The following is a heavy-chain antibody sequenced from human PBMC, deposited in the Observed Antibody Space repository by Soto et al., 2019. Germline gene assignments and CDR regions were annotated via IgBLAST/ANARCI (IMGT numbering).Heavy chain of an antibody. D-gene: IGHD2-15*01. CDR2: ISSSDSII. J-gene: IGHJ3*02. Sequence: QVQLVESGGGLVKPGGSLRLSCAASGFTFSDYYMSWIRQAPGKGLEWVSYISSSDSIIFYADSVKGRFTISRDNAKNSLYLQMNSLRAEDTAVYYCARHLKGAWYGGVPDAFDIWGQGTVVTVSS. V-gene: IGHV3-11*01. CDR1: GFTFSDYY. CDR3: ARHLKGAWYGGVPDAFDI.